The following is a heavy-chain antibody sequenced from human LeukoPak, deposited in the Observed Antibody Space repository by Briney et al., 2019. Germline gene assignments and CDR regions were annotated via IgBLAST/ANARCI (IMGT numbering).Heavy chain of an antibody. V-gene: IGHV3-48*01. CDR2: ISTSSITK. D-gene: IGHD2-15*01. CDR3: AKEMGFCSGGSCYRWFDP. J-gene: IGHJ5*02. CDR1: GFTFSTYS. Sequence: PSGGSLRLSCAASGFTFSTYSMSWVRQAPGKGPEWLSYISTSSITKYYADSVKGRFTISRDDAKNSLSLQMNSLRADDTAVYYCAKEMGFCSGGSCYRWFDPWGQGTLVTVSS.